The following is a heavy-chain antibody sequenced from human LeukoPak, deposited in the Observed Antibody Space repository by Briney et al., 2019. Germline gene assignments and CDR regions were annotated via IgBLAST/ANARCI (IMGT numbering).Heavy chain of an antibody. CDR3: ARDSLSGSYFDY. CDR1: GGSISSYY. CDR2: IYYSGST. J-gene: IGHJ4*02. D-gene: IGHD1-26*01. V-gene: IGHV4-59*01. Sequence: SETLSLTCTVSGGSISSYYWSWIRQPPGKGLEWIGYIYYSGSTNYNPSLKSRVTISVDTSKNQFSLKLSSVTAADTAVYYCARDSLSGSYFDYWGQGTLVTVSS.